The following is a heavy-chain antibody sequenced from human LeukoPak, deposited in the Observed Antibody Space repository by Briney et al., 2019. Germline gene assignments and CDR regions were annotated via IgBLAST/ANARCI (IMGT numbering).Heavy chain of an antibody. CDR2: IRYDGSNK. CDR3: AKDSGRITMVRGVDY. V-gene: IGHV3-30*02. D-gene: IGHD3-10*01. CDR1: GFTFSSYG. J-gene: IGHJ4*02. Sequence: GGSLRLSCAASGFTFSSYGMHWVRQAPGKGLEWVAFIRYDGSNKYYADSVKGRFTISSDNSKNTLYLQMNSLRAEDTAVYYCAKDSGRITMVRGVDYWGQGTLVTVSS.